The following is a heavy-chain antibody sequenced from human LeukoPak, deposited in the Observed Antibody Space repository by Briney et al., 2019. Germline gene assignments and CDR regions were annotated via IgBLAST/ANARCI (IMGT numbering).Heavy chain of an antibody. CDR3: ARDSPSRDSSDYMDV. V-gene: IGHV3-30*01. Sequence: GGSLRLSCGASGFTFSSYAFHWVRQAPGKGLEWGALISYDGSNKYYADSVKGRFTISRDNSKNTLYLQMNSLRAEDTAVYYCARDSPSRDSSDYMDVWGKGTTVTVSS. CDR1: GFTFSSYA. J-gene: IGHJ6*03. CDR2: ISYDGSNK. D-gene: IGHD6-6*01.